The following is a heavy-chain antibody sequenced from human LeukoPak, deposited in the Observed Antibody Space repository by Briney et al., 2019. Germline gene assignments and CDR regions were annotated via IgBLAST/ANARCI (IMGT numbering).Heavy chain of an antibody. CDR2: INPNSGGT. CDR3: ASSYDSSGYYYEVSYYGMDV. CDR1: GYTFTGYY. D-gene: IGHD3-22*01. V-gene: IGHV1-2*02. J-gene: IGHJ6*02. Sequence: GASVMVSCKASGYTFTGYYMHWVRQAPGQGLEWMGWINPNSGGTNYAQKFQGRVTMTRDTSISTAYMELSRLRSDDTAVYYCASSYDSSGYYYEVSYYGMDVWGQGTTVTVSS.